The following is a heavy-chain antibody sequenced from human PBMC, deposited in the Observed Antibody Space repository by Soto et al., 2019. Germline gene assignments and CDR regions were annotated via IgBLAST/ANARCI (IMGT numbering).Heavy chain of an antibody. CDR3: ATTAYCSGGRCYSGPDY. V-gene: IGHV4-34*01. CDR1: GGSFSGYY. Sequence: LSLTFAVYGGSFSGYYWSWIRQPPGKGLEWIGEINHSGSTNYNPSLKSRVTISVDTSKNQFSLKLSSVTAADTAVYYCATTAYCSGGRCYSGPDYWGQGTLVTVSS. J-gene: IGHJ4*02. CDR2: INHSGST. D-gene: IGHD2-15*01.